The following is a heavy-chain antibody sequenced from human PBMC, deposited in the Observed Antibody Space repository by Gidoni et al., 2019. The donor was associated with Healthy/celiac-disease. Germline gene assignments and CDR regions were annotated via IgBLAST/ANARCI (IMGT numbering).Heavy chain of an antibody. CDR3: ASRASTGAAAGPRGGDAFDI. CDR2: INHSGST. V-gene: IGHV4-34*01. Sequence: QVQLQQWGAGLLKPSETLSLTCAVYGGSLSGYYWSWIRQPPGKGLEWIGEINHSGSTNYNPSLKSRVTISVDTSKNQFSLKLSSVTAADTAVYYCASRASTGAAAGPRGGDAFDIWGQGTMVTVSS. J-gene: IGHJ3*02. D-gene: IGHD6-13*01. CDR1: GGSLSGYY.